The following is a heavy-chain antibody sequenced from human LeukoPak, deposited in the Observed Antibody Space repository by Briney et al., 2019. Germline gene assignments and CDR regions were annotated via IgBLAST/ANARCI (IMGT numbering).Heavy chain of an antibody. J-gene: IGHJ4*02. CDR1: GFTSSSYA. D-gene: IGHD4-23*01. CDR2: ISYDGSNK. V-gene: IGHV3-30*04. Sequence: GGSLRLSCAASGFTSSSYAMHWVRQAPGKGLEWVAVISYDGSNKYYADSVKGRFTISRDNSKNTLHLQMNSLRAEDTAVYYCARDRLRWSRGFDYWGQGTLVTVSS. CDR3: ARDRLRWSRGFDY.